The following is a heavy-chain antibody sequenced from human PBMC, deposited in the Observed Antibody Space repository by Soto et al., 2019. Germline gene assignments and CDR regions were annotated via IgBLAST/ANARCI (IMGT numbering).Heavy chain of an antibody. CDR3: AKNQERELPRVIDF. CDR2: MSGSSSTT. D-gene: IGHD1-7*01. J-gene: IGHJ4*02. V-gene: IGHV3-23*01. Sequence: GGSLRLSCATSGLTLSNYAMSWVRQAPGGGLEWVSSMSGSSSTTYYADSVRGRFTISRDRSKNTLYLQMSSLRAEDTALYYCAKNQERELPRVIDFWGQGTLVTVSS. CDR1: GLTLSNYA.